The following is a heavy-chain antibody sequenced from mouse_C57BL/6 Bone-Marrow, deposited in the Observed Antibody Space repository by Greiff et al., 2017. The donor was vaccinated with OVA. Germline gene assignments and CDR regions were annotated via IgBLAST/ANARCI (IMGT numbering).Heavy chain of an antibody. CDR1: GFTFSDYY. CDR2: ISNGGGST. CDR3: ARHGWLLLDY. V-gene: IGHV5-12*01. J-gene: IGHJ2*01. Sequence: EVKLVESGGGLVQPGGSLKLSCAASGFTFSDYYMYWVRQTPEKRLEWVAYISNGGGSTYYPDTVKGRFTISRDNAKNTLYLQMSRLKSEDTAMYDCARHGWLLLDYWGQGTTLTVSS. D-gene: IGHD2-3*01.